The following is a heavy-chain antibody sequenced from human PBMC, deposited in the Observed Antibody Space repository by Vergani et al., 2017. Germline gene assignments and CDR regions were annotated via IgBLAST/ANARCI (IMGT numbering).Heavy chain of an antibody. CDR2: INHSGST. J-gene: IGHJ3*02. CDR3: ARGTPMIAAFDI. D-gene: IGHD2-21*01. Sequence: QVQLQQWGAGLLKPSETLSLTCAVYGGSFSGYYWSWIRQPPGKGLEWIGEINHSGSTNYNPSLKSRVTISVDTSKNQFSLKLSSVTAADTAVYYCARGTPMIAAFDIWGQGTMVTVAS. V-gene: IGHV4-34*01. CDR1: GGSFSGYY.